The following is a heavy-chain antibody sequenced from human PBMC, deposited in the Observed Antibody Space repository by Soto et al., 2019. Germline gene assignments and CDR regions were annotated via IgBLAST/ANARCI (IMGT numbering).Heavy chain of an antibody. Sequence: QVQLVQSGAEVKKPGASVKVSCKASGFTFTSYDINRVRQATGQGLEWMGWLNPNNGNTGFAQKFQGRVTMTRNTSISTAYMELSSLRSEDTAMYYCTRVLRGFSQLVPFDYWGQGTLVTVSS. CDR1: GFTFTSYD. J-gene: IGHJ4*02. D-gene: IGHD6-6*01. CDR2: LNPNNGNT. CDR3: TRVLRGFSQLVPFDY. V-gene: IGHV1-8*01.